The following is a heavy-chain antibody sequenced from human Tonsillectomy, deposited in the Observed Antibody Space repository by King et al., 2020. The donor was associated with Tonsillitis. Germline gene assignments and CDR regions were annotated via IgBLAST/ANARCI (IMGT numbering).Heavy chain of an antibody. J-gene: IGHJ4*02. Sequence: VQLVESGGGLVQPGGSLKLSCAASGFTFSGSAMHWVRQASGKGLYWVGRIRSKANSYARAYAASVKGRFTISRDDSKNTAYLQMNSLKTEDTAVYYCTTPGSVYSSSYDYWGQGTLVTVSS. CDR1: GFTFSGSA. CDR3: TTPGSVYSSSYDY. V-gene: IGHV3-73*01. D-gene: IGHD6-6*01. CDR2: IRSKANSYAR.